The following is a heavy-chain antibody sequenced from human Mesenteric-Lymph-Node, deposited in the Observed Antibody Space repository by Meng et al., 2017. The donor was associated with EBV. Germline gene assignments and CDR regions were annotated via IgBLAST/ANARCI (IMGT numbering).Heavy chain of an antibody. Sequence: QVQLGKSGAEVKRPWSPVKVACKTSGDIFSRFAISWVRQAPGQGLEWMGGVIPRLGTSITAQKFHDRVTFTADASTSTAYMEVSSLRSEDTAIYYCARVAGAFDQDLFDSWGQGTLVTVSS. V-gene: IGHV1-69*01. CDR2: VIPRLGTS. CDR3: ARVAGAFDQDLFDS. CDR1: GDIFSRFA. D-gene: IGHD2-15*01. J-gene: IGHJ4*02.